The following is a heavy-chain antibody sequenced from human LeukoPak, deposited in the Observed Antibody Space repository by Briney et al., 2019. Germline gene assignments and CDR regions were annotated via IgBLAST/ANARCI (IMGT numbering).Heavy chain of an antibody. V-gene: IGHV3-23*01. CDR2: ISGHGDST. CDR3: AKDPYSGYVRNNWFDP. CDR1: GFIFSSYA. D-gene: IGHD5-12*01. J-gene: IGHJ5*02. Sequence: GALRLPCAASGFIFSSYAMSWVRQAPGKGLEWVSDISGHGDSTYYADSVKGRFTISRDNSKNTLYLQMNSLRAEDTAIYYCAKDPYSGYVRNNWFDPWGQGTLVTVSP.